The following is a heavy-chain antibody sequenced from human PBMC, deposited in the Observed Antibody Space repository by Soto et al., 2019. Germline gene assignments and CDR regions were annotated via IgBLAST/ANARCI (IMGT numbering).Heavy chain of an antibody. CDR2: ISYDGSNK. CDR3: AKYELSLDY. Sequence: PGGSLRLSCAASGFTFSSYGMHWVRQAPGKGLEWVAVISYDGSNKYYADSVKGRFTISRDNSKNTLYLQMNSLRAEDTAVYYCAKYELSLDYWGQGTLVTVSS. J-gene: IGHJ4*02. CDR1: GFTFSSYG. D-gene: IGHD3-16*02. V-gene: IGHV3-30*18.